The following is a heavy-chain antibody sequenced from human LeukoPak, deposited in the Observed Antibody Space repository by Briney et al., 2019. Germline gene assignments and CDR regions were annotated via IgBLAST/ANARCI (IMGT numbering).Heavy chain of an antibody. J-gene: IGHJ4*02. V-gene: IGHV3-74*01. D-gene: IGHD3-22*01. CDR1: GFTFSSFY. CDR3: ARNFGGGDSSGPYY. Sequence: PGGSLRLSCAASGFTFSSFYMHWVRQAPGKGLVWVSRINGDGTIINYADSVKGRFTISRDNAKNSLYLQVNSLRAEDTTLYYCARNFGGGDSSGPYYWGQGTLVTVSS. CDR2: INGDGTII.